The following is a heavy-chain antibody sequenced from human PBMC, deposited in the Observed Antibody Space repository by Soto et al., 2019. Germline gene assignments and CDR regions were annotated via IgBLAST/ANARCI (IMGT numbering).Heavy chain of an antibody. Sequence: QVQLVESGGGVVQPGRSLRLSCAASGFTFSSYAMHWVRQAPGKGLEWVAVISYDGSNKYYADSVKGRFTISRDNSKKTLYLKTNSLSAEDSAVYYCEKSRSSCGGNSPRYWGQGTLVTVSS. CDR1: GFTFSSYA. J-gene: IGHJ4*01. V-gene: IGHV3-30-3*02. D-gene: IGHD2-21*02. CDR2: ISYDGSNK. CDR3: EKSRSSCGGNSPRY.